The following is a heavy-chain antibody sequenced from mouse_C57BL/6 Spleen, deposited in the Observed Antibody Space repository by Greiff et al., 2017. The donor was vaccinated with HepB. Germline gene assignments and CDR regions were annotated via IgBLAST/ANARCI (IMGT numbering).Heavy chain of an antibody. CDR1: GYAFSSSW. Sequence: VKLVESGPELVKPGASVKISCKASGYAFSSSWMNWVKQRPGKGLEWIGRIYPGDGDTNYNGKFKGKATLTAGKSSSTAYMQLSSLTSEDSAVYFCARGDGYDEGYFDYWGQGTTLTVSS. D-gene: IGHD2-2*01. J-gene: IGHJ2*01. V-gene: IGHV1-82*01. CDR2: IYPGDGDT. CDR3: ARGDGYDEGYFDY.